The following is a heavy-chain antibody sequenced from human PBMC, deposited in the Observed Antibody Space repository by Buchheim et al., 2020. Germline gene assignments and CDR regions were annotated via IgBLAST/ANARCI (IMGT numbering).Heavy chain of an antibody. J-gene: IGHJ4*02. D-gene: IGHD6-6*01. CDR3: ARGMYSSSSGFDY. Sequence: EVQLVESGGGLVQPGGSLRLSCAASGFTFRSYSMNWVRQAPGKGLERVSFISSASTTIYYADSVKGRFTISRDNAKNSLYLQMNSLRAEDTAVYYCARGMYSSSSGFDYWGQGTL. CDR1: GFTFRSYS. CDR2: ISSASTTI. V-gene: IGHV3-48*04.